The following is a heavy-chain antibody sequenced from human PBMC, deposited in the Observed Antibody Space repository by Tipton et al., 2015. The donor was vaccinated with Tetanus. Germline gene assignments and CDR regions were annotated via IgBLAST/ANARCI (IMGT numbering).Heavy chain of an antibody. CDR3: ASEASSDPDWYFDL. CDR1: GFSFSGFW. V-gene: IGHV3-74*01. CDR2: IAFDQITT. J-gene: IGHJ2*01. Sequence: SLRLSCAGSGFSFSGFWIHWVRQAPGKGLVWVSRIAFDQITTSYADSVKGRFTISGDNAKNTVYLQMNSLRVEDTAVYYCASEASSDPDWYFDLWGRGTLVTVSS.